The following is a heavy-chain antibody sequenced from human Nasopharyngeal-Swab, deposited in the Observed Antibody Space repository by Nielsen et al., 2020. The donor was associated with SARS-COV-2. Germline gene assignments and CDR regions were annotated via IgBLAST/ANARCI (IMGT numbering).Heavy chain of an antibody. CDR2: INHSGST. V-gene: IGHV4-34*01. CDR3: ARIVDTAMHFDY. J-gene: IGHJ4*02. CDR1: GGPFSGYY. D-gene: IGHD5-18*01. Sequence: SETLSLTCAVYGGPFSGYYWSWIRQPPGKGLEWIGEINHSGSTNYNPSLKSRVTISVDTSKNQFSLNLRSVTAADTAVYYCARIVDTAMHFDYWGQGTLVTVSS.